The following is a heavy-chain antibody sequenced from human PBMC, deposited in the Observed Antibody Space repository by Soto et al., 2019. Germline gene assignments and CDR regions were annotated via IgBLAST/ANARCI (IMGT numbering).Heavy chain of an antibody. D-gene: IGHD6-6*01. CDR3: ARAYSSSSRDAFDI. J-gene: IGHJ3*02. CDR1: GYTFTSYA. Sequence: ASVKVSCKASGYTFTSYAMHWVRQAPGQRLEWMGWINAGNGNTKYSQKFQGRVTITRDTSASTAYMELSSLRSEDTAAYYCARAYSSSSRDAFDIWGQGTMVTVSS. V-gene: IGHV1-3*01. CDR2: INAGNGNT.